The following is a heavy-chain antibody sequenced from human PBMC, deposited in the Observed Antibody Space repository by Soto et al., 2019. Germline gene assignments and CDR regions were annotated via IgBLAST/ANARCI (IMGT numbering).Heavy chain of an antibody. CDR3: ARHSYGDWQFDY. CDR2: IYYSGST. D-gene: IGHD4-17*01. V-gene: IGHV4-59*08. Sequence: PSETLSLTCTVSGGSISSYYWSWIRQPPGKGLEWIGYIYYSGSTNYNPSLKSRVTISVDTSKNQLSLKLSSVTAADTAVYYCARHSYGDWQFDYWGQGTLVTVSS. J-gene: IGHJ4*02. CDR1: GGSISSYY.